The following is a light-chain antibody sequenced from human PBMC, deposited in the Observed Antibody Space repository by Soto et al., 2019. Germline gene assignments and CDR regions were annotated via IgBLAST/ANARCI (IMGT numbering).Light chain of an antibody. CDR3: QKFNAVPT. Sequence: DIQMTQSPSSLSASVGDRVTITCRASQAINNYLAWYQQKPGKVPTLLISAASTLQSGVQSSFSGSGSGTDFTLTIRSLQPEDVATYYCQKFNAVPTFGGGTKVKI. J-gene: IGKJ4*01. CDR1: QAINNY. V-gene: IGKV1-27*01. CDR2: AAS.